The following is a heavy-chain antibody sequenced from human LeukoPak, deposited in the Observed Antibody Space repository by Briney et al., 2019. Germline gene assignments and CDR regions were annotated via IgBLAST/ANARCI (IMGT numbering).Heavy chain of an antibody. V-gene: IGHV4-34*01. D-gene: IGHD3-10*01. CDR3: ARHYGVDYNRRYFQH. CDR2: INHSGST. CDR1: GVSFSGYY. Sequence: SETLSLTCAVYGVSFSGYYWSWIRQPPGKGLEWIGEINHSGSTNYNPSLKSRVTISVDTSKNQFSLKLSSVNAADTAVYYCARHYGVDYNRRYFQHWGRGTLVTVSS. J-gene: IGHJ1*01.